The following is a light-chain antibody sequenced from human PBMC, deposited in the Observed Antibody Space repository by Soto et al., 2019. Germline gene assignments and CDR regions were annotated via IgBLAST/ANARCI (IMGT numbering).Light chain of an antibody. CDR3: SSYTSSGVV. V-gene: IGLV2-14*01. J-gene: IGLJ2*01. CDR1: SSDVGGYNY. Sequence: QSALTQPASVSGSPGQSITDSCTGTSSDVGGYNYVSWYQQHPGKAPKLMIYEVSNRPSGVSNRFSGSKSGNTASLTISGLQAEDEADYYCSSYTSSGVVFGGETKLTVL. CDR2: EVS.